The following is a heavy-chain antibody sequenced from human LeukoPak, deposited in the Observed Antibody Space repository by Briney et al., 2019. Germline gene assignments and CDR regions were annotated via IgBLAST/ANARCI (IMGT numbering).Heavy chain of an antibody. J-gene: IGHJ5*02. CDR1: GGSISSYY. V-gene: IGHV4-59*01. D-gene: IGHD6-13*01. CDR2: IYYSGST. Sequence: SETLSLTCTVSGGSISSYYWSWIRQPPGKGLEWIGYIYYSGSTNYNPSLKSRVTISVDTSENQFSLKLSSVTAADTAVYYCARAGYSSSWYGLWFDPWGQGTLVTVSS. CDR3: ARAGYSSSWYGLWFDP.